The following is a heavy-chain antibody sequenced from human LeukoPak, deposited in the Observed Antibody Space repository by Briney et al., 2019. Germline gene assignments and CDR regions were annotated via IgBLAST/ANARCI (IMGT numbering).Heavy chain of an antibody. CDR2: IYSGGST. CDR3: ARDPGYYYGMDV. J-gene: IGHJ6*02. V-gene: IGHV3-66*01. Sequence: GSLRLSCAASGFTVSSNYMSWVRQAPGKGLEWVSVIYSGGSTYYTDSVKGRFTIPRDNSKNTLYLQMNSLRAEDTAVYYCARDPGYYYGMDVWGQGTTVTVSS. D-gene: IGHD3-10*01. CDR1: GFTVSSNY.